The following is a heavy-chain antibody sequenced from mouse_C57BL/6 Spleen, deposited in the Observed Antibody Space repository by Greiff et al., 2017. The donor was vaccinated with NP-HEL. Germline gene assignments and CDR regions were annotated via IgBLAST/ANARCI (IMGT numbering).Heavy chain of an antibody. CDR2: IDPEDGDT. CDR3: TGTVVANFDY. V-gene: IGHV14-1*01. CDR1: GFNIKDYY. J-gene: IGHJ2*01. D-gene: IGHD1-1*01. Sequence: EVQLQQSGAELVRPGASVKLSCTASGFNIKDYYMHWVKQRPGQGLEWIGRIDPEDGDTEYAPKFQGKATMTADTSSNTAYLQLSSLTSEDTAVYYCTGTVVANFDYGGQGTTLTVSA.